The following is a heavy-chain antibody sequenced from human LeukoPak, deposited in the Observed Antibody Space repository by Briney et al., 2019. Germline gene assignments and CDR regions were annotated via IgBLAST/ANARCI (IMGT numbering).Heavy chain of an antibody. CDR1: GFNFSSHA. V-gene: IGHV3-30-3*02. Sequence: GRSLRLSCAASGFNFSSHAMYWARQAPDKGLEWVTFISYDGSVKSYADSVRGRFTISRDDSKNTLSLQMNSLRGEDTAVYYCAKDLSEKYSLDYWGQGTLVIVSS. CDR2: ISYDGSVK. CDR3: AKDLSEKYSLDY. J-gene: IGHJ4*02. D-gene: IGHD2-21*01.